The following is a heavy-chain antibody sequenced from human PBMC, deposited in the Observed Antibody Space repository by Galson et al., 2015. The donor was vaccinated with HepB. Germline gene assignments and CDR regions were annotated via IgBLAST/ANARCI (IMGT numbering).Heavy chain of an antibody. Sequence: PALVKPTQTLTLTCTFSGFSLSTSGVGVGWIRQPPGKALEWLALIYWNDDKRYSPSLKSRLTITKDTSKNQVVLRMTNMHPVDTATYFCARGKDIVATISPTESHYFHYYGLDVWGQGTTVTVSS. J-gene: IGHJ6*02. D-gene: IGHD5-12*01. V-gene: IGHV2-5*01. CDR2: IYWNDDK. CDR1: GFSLSTSGVG. CDR3: ARGKDIVATISPTESHYFHYYGLDV.